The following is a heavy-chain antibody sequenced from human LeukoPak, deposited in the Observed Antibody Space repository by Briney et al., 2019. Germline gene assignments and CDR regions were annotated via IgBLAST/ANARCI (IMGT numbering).Heavy chain of an antibody. D-gene: IGHD2-2*01. CDR3: AREPIVVVPAAPYVNDY. V-gene: IGHV3-20*04. CDR2: INWDGGST. J-gene: IGHJ4*02. CDR1: GFTFDDYG. Sequence: GGSLRLSCAASGFTFDDYGMSWVRQAPGKGLEWVSGINWDGGSTGYADSAKGRFTISRDNAKNSLYLQMNSLRAEDTAVYYCAREPIVVVPAAPYVNDYWGQGTLVTVSS.